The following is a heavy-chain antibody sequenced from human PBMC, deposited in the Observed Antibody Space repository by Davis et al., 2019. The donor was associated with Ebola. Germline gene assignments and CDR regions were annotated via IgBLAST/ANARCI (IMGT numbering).Heavy chain of an antibody. D-gene: IGHD4-11*01. CDR3: ARGHNYAHEY. V-gene: IGHV1-2*06. CDR1: GYTFTGYN. CDR2: VILKSGAT. J-gene: IGHJ4*02. Sequence: ASVKVSCKASGYTFTGYNMHWVRQAPGQGLEWLGRVILKSGATNYAQKFQVRVTMTRDTSISTVYMELSSLRYDDTADYYCARGHNYAHEYWGQGTLVTVSS.